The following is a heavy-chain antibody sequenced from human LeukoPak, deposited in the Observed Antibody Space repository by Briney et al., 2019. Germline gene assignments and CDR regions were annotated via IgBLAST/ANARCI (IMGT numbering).Heavy chain of an antibody. V-gene: IGHV3-21*01. CDR1: GFTFSSYS. CDR3: ARDGSGTVDAFDI. Sequence: KPGGSLRLSCASSGFTFSSYSMNWVREAPGKGLEWVSSISSSSYIYYADSVKGRFTISRDNAKNSLYLQMNSLRAGDTAVYYCARDGSGTVDAFDIWGQGTMVTVSS. D-gene: IGHD3-10*01. J-gene: IGHJ3*02. CDR2: ISSSSYI.